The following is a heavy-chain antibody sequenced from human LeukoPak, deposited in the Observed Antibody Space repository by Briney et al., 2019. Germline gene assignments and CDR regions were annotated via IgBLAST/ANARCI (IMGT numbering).Heavy chain of an antibody. D-gene: IGHD3-10*01. CDR2: INHSGTT. V-gene: IGHV4-34*01. Sequence: SETLSLTCDVSGEFFSGFYWSWIRQPPGKGLEWIGDINHSGTTKSNPSLKSRVTLLIDTSKSHFSLRLNSVTAADTAVYYCARLPLGAFGEVLNFDLWGQGTVVTVSS. CDR3: ARLPLGAFGEVLNFDL. CDR1: GEFFSGFY. J-gene: IGHJ4*02.